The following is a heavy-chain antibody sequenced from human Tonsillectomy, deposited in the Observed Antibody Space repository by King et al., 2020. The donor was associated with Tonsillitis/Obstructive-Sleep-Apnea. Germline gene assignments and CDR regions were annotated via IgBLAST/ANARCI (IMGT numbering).Heavy chain of an antibody. J-gene: IGHJ4*02. Sequence: VQLQESGPGLVKPSETLSLTCTVSGGSISSYYWSWIRQPPGKGLEWIGYIYNSGSTNYNPSLQSRVTISVDTSKNQFSLKLSSVTAADTAVYYCARHRAGYDNVWGSWGQGTLVTVSS. CDR2: IYNSGST. V-gene: IGHV4-59*08. CDR1: GGSISSYY. D-gene: IGHD3-16*01. CDR3: ARHRAGYDNVWGS.